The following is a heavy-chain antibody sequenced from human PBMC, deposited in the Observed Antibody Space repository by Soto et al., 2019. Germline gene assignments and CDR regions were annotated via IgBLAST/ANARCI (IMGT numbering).Heavy chain of an antibody. CDR2: ISAYNGNT. V-gene: IGHV1-18*01. J-gene: IGHJ6*02. D-gene: IGHD3-16*01. Sequence: QVQLVQSGAEVKKPGASVKVSCKASGYTFTSYGISWVRQAPGQGLEWMGWISAYNGNTNYAQKLQGRVTMNTETTKSTAYMELRSLRSDDTAVYYCARDQGAYGMDVWGQGTTVTVSS. CDR1: GYTFTSYG. CDR3: ARDQGAYGMDV.